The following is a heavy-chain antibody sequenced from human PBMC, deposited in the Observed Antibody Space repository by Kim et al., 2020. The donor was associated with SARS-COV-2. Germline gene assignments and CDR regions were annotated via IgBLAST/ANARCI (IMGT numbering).Heavy chain of an antibody. CDR2: INHSGST. Sequence: SETLSLTCAVYGGSFSGYYWSWIRQPPGKGLEWIGEINHSGSTNYNPSLKSRVTISVDTSKNQFSLKLSSVTAADTAVYYCARDYYGSVREYGMDVWGQGTTVTVSS. V-gene: IGHV4-34*01. J-gene: IGHJ6*02. D-gene: IGHD3-10*01. CDR3: ARDYYGSVREYGMDV. CDR1: GGSFSGYY.